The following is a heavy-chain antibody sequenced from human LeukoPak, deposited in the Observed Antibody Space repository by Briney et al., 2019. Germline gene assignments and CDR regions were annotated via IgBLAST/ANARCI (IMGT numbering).Heavy chain of an antibody. CDR1: GGSINTYY. D-gene: IGHD5-18*01. Sequence: PSETLSLTCAVSGGSINTYYWSWIRQPPGKGLEWIAYVRDNGENNYNPSLKSRVAISVDTANNQISLRLNFVTAADTAIYYCARQPANTAAFDIWGLGTMVAVSS. J-gene: IGHJ3*02. V-gene: IGHV4-59*08. CDR2: VRDNGEN. CDR3: ARQPANTAAFDI.